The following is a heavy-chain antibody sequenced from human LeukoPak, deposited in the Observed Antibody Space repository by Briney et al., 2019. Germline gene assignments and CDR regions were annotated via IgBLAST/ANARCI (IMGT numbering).Heavy chain of an antibody. J-gene: IGHJ6*04. D-gene: IGHD2-15*01. CDR3: ARSPRIEEYYYYGMDV. V-gene: IGHV5-51*01. Sequence: KRGEPLKISCKGSGYSFTSYWIGWVRQMPGKGLEWMGIIYPGDSDTRYSPSFQGQVTISADKSISTAYLQWSSLKASDTAMYYCARSPRIEEYYYYGMDVWGKGTTVTVSS. CDR1: GYSFTSYW. CDR2: IYPGDSDT.